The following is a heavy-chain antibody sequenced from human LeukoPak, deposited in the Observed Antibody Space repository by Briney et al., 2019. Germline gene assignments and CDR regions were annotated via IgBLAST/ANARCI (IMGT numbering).Heavy chain of an antibody. CDR3: ATDRLGDYDHSGYYDK. CDR2: ICDSGRNI. CDR1: GLTFSDYY. D-gene: IGHD3-22*01. Sequence: GGSLRLSCAASGLTFSDYYMSWIRQAPGEGLEWVSYICDSGRNIKHADSVKGRLTIYRDNAKHSVYMQMNNLRAEDTAVYYCATDRLGDYDHSGYYDKWGQGTLVTVSS. V-gene: IGHV3-11*01. J-gene: IGHJ4*02.